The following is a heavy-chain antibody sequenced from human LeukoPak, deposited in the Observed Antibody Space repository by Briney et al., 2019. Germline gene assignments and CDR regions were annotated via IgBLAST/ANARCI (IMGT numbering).Heavy chain of an antibody. CDR2: IYYSGST. V-gene: IGHV4-39*01. CDR3: ASLHTPGYFDY. D-gene: IGHD1-14*01. Sequence: KASETLSLTCTVSGGSISSSSYYWGWIRQPPGKGLEWIGTIYYSGSTYYHPSLRSRLTISVDTSKNQFSLKLSSVTAADTAVYYCASLHTPGYFDYWGQGTLVTVSS. CDR1: GGSISSSSYY. J-gene: IGHJ4*02.